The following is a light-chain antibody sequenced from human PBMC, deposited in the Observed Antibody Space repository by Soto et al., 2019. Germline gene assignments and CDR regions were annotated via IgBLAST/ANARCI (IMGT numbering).Light chain of an antibody. CDR3: HQTHTTPLT. CDR2: DAS. Sequence: DIQMTQSPSSLSASVGDRVTITCRASQTISMYLSWYQQKPGKAPNLLIYDASTLQSGVPSRFSGSGSGTEFTLTISSLQPEDFATYYCHQTHTTPLTFGGGTKVEIK. J-gene: IGKJ4*01. CDR1: QTISMY. V-gene: IGKV1-39*01.